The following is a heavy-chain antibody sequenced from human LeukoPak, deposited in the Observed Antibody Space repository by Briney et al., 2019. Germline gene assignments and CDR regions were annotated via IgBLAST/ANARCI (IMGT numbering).Heavy chain of an antibody. Sequence: GGSLRFSCAASGFTFGSYSMNWVRQAPGKGLEWVSSISSSSSYIYYADSVKGRFTISRDNAKNSLYLQMNSLRAEDTAVYYCARGYDILTGYPYYFDYWGQGTLVTVSS. CDR2: ISSSSSYI. CDR3: ARGYDILTGYPYYFDY. J-gene: IGHJ4*02. V-gene: IGHV3-21*01. D-gene: IGHD3-9*01. CDR1: GFTFGSYS.